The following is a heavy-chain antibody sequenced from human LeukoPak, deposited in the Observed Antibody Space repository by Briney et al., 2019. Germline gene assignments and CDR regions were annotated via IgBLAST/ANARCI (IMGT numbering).Heavy chain of an antibody. Sequence: PSETLSLTCTVSGGSISSYYWSWIRQPAGKGLEWIGRIHTSGSTNYNPSLKSRVTISVDKSKNQFSLKLSSVTAADTAVYYCARDGSVPGDYFDYWGQGALVTVSS. CDR3: ARDGSVPGDYFDY. D-gene: IGHD1-1*01. J-gene: IGHJ4*02. CDR1: GGSISSYY. V-gene: IGHV4-4*07. CDR2: IHTSGST.